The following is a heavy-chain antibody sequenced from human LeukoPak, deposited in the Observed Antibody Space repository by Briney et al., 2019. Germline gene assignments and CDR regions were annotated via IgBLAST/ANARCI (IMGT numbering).Heavy chain of an antibody. CDR1: GFTFSSYA. D-gene: IGHD3-10*01. CDR2: ISGSGGST. Sequence: GGSLRLSCAASGFTFSSYAMSWVRQAPGKGLEWVAAISGSGGSTYYADSVKGRFTISRDNSKNTLYLQMNSLRAEDTAVYYCAKPPAMVRGVGEFDPWGQGTLATVSS. J-gene: IGHJ5*02. CDR3: AKPPAMVRGVGEFDP. V-gene: IGHV3-23*01.